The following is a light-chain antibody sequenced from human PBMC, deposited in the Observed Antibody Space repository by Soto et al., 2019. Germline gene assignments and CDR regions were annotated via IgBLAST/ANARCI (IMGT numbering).Light chain of an antibody. CDR2: GAS. CDR1: QSVSSTY. J-gene: IGKJ2*01. Sequence: LVLTQSPGNLSLSPGARATLAGRASQSVSSTYLAWYQQKTGQAPRLLIYGASSRDTGIPDRFSGSGSGTDFTLNISRLEPEDFAVYSCQHYGSSPYTFGQGTKLEIK. V-gene: IGKV3-20*01. CDR3: QHYGSSPYT.